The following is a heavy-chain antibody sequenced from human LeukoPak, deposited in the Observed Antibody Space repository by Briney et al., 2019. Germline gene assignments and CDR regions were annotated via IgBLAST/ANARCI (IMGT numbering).Heavy chain of an antibody. Sequence: SETLSLTCTVSGGSISSYYWGWIRRPPGKGLEWIGSIYYSGSTYYNPSLKSRVTISVDTSKNQFSLKLSSVTAADTAVYYCARPKTTVTTPDYWGQGTLVTVSS. J-gene: IGHJ4*02. CDR3: ARPKTTVTTPDY. D-gene: IGHD4-17*01. CDR2: IYYSGST. V-gene: IGHV4-39*01. CDR1: GGSISSYY.